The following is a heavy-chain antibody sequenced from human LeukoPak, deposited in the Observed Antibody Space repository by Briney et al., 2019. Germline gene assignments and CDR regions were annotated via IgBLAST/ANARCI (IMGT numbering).Heavy chain of an antibody. Sequence: SETLSRTCAVYGGSFSGYYWSWIRQPPGKGLEWIGEINHSGSTNYNPSLKSRVTISVDTSKNQFSLKLSSVTAADTAVYYCARRSGGNPRGYFDYGGPGTLVTVSS. D-gene: IGHD4-23*01. CDR1: GGSFSGYY. CDR3: ARRSGGNPRGYFDY. CDR2: INHSGST. J-gene: IGHJ4*02. V-gene: IGHV4-34*01.